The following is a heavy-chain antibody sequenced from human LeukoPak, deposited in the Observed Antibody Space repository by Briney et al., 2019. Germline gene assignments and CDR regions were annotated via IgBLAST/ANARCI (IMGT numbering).Heavy chain of an antibody. Sequence: SVTVSCKASGGTFSSYAISWVRQAPGQGPEWMGRIIPILGIANYAQKSQGRVTITADKSTSTAYMELSSLRSEDTAVYYCARGPTIPDSLGFDPWGQGTLVTVSS. D-gene: IGHD2-21*01. CDR2: IIPILGIA. CDR3: ARGPTIPDSLGFDP. V-gene: IGHV1-69*04. J-gene: IGHJ5*02. CDR1: GGTFSSYA.